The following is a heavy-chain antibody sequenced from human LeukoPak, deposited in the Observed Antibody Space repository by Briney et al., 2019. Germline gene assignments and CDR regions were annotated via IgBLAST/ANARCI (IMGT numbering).Heavy chain of an antibody. CDR2: IHLDGTTT. CDR1: GFTFSNYW. J-gene: IGHJ4*02. CDR3: ARGGSPSDY. D-gene: IGHD3-16*01. V-gene: IGHV3-74*01. Sequence: PGGSLRLSCTASGFTFSNYWMHWVRQAPGKGLVWVSRIHLDGTTTTYADSVRGRFTISRDNAKNTLYLQMNSLTAEDTAVYYCARGGSPSDYWGQGTLVTVSS.